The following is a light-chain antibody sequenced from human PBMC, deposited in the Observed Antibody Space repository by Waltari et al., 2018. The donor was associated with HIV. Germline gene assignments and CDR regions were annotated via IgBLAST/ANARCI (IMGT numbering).Light chain of an antibody. V-gene: IGLV3-27*01. CDR2: NDS. CDR3: YSAADNSGL. Sequence: SYELTQPSSVSVSPGQTARLTCSGDLLAKNYVRWFQQKPGQAPRLVMYNDSERPTGIPARFSGSSSGTTVSLTIGGAQVDDEADYYCYSAADNSGLFGGGTKLTVL. CDR1: LLAKNY. J-gene: IGLJ3*02.